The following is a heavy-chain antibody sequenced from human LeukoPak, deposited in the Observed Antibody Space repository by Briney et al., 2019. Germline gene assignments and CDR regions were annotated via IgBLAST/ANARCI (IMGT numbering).Heavy chain of an antibody. CDR1: GFTFSSYW. V-gene: IGHV3-7*01. CDR3: ARDPNYGSGSYYSDAFDI. Sequence: GGSLRLSCAASGFTFSSYWMSWVRQAPGKGLEWVANIKQDGSEKYYVDSVEGRFTISRDNAKNSLYLQMNSLRAEDTAVCYCARDPNYGSGSYYSDAFDIWGQGTMVTVSS. CDR2: IKQDGSEK. J-gene: IGHJ3*02. D-gene: IGHD3-10*01.